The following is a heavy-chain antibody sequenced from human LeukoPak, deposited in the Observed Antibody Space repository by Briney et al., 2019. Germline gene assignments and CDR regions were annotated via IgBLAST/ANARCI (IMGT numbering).Heavy chain of an antibody. J-gene: IGHJ4*02. CDR1: GFTFSSYW. D-gene: IGHD3-10*01. CDR3: ASDREYYYGSGSFDY. CDR2: IKQDGSEK. V-gene: IGHV3-7*04. Sequence: GGSLRLPCAASGFTFSSYWMSWVRQAPGKGLEWVANIKQDGSEKYYVDSVKGRFTISRDNAKNSLYLQMNSLRAEDTAVYYCASDREYYYGSGSFDYWGQGTLVTVSS.